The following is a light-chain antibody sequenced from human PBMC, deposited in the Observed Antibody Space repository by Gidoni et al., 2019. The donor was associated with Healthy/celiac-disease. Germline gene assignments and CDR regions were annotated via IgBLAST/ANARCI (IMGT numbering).Light chain of an antibody. CDR2: WAS. CDR3: QQYYSTLLT. CDR1: QSVLYSSNNKNY. Sequence: DIVMPQSPDSLAVSLGERATINCKSSQSVLYSSNNKNYLAWYKQKPGQPPKLLIYWASTRESGVPDRFSGSGSGTDFTLTISSLQAEDVAVYYCQQYYSTLLTFGGGTKVEIK. V-gene: IGKV4-1*01. J-gene: IGKJ4*01.